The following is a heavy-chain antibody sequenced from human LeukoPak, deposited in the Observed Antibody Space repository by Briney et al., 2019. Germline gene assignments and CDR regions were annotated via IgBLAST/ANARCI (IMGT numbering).Heavy chain of an antibody. CDR1: GGSISSYY. Sequence: SETLSLTCTVSGGSISSYYWSWIRQPPGKGLEWIGYIYYSGSTNYNPSLKSRVTISVDTSKNQFSLKLSSVTAADTAVYYCARDQVPSSGWYRGYYYGMDVWGQGTTVTVSS. V-gene: IGHV4-59*12. D-gene: IGHD6-19*01. CDR3: ARDQVPSSGWYRGYYYGMDV. CDR2: IYYSGST. J-gene: IGHJ6*02.